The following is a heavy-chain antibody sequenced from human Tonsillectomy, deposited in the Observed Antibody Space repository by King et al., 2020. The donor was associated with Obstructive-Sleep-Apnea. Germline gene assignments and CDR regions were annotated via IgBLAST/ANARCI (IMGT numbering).Heavy chain of an antibody. D-gene: IGHD6-13*01. Sequence: QLVQSGGGVVQPGRSLRLSCAASGFTFSSYAIHWVRQAPGKGLEWVAVISYDGSNKYYADSVKGRFTISRDNSKNTLYLQMNSLRAEDTAVYYCARDRSSSWLGAFDIWGQATMVTVSS. CDR2: ISYDGSNK. CDR1: GFTFSSYA. J-gene: IGHJ3*02. CDR3: ARDRSSSWLGAFDI. V-gene: IGHV3-30*04.